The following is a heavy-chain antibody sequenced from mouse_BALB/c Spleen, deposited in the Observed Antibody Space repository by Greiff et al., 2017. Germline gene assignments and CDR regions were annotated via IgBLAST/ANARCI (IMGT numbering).Heavy chain of an antibody. D-gene: IGHD1-1*02. J-gene: IGHJ2*03. CDR3: AGAQYYGNFDY. Sequence: EVLLVQSGGGLVKPGGSLKLSCAASGFTFSSYAMSWVRQSPEQRLEWVAEISSGGSYTYYPDTVTGRFTISRDNAKTTLYLEMSSLRSEDTAMSDYAGAQYYGNFDYKGRGPSLTVS. CDR2: ISSGGSYT. V-gene: IGHV5-9-4*01. CDR1: GFTFSSYA.